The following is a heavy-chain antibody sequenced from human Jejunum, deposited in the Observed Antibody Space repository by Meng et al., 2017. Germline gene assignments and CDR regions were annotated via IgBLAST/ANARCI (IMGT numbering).Heavy chain of an antibody. J-gene: IGHJ2*01. CDR1: GYTFIGYY. V-gene: IGHV1-2*06. CDR2: IHPNTGDT. D-gene: IGHD2/OR15-2a*01. Sequence: ASVKVSCKASGYTFIGYYIHWVRQAPGQGLEWMGRIHPNTGDTNFAQNFQGRVTLTRDMSISTVYMDLSSLRSDDTAIYYCARDMAAVGHYFSFDLWGRGTLVTVSS. CDR3: ARDMAAVGHYFSFDL.